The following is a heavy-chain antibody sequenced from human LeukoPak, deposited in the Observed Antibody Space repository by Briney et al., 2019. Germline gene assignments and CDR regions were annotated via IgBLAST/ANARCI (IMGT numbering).Heavy chain of an antibody. Sequence: GGSLRLSCAASGFTFSSYGMHWVRQAPGKGLEWVAVISYDGSNKYYADSVKGRFTISRDNSKNTLYLQMNSLRAEDTAVYYCARASGDFWSGYYREYYYYYMDVWGKGTTVTVSS. CDR3: ARASGDFWSGYYREYYYYYMDV. CDR1: GFTFSSYG. D-gene: IGHD3-3*01. CDR2: ISYDGSNK. V-gene: IGHV3-30*03. J-gene: IGHJ6*03.